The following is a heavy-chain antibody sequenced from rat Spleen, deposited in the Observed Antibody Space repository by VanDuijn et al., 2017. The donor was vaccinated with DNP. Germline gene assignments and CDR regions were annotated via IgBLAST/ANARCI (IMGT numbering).Heavy chain of an antibody. D-gene: IGHD1-1*01. V-gene: IGHV5-20*01. J-gene: IGHJ3*01. CDR1: GFTFSDYY. Sequence: EVQLEESGGGLVQPGGSLRLSCATSGFTFSDYYMTWVRQAPTKGLEWVAYINYDGGNSYYGDSVKGRFTISRDNAKNTLYLQMNSLRSEDTATYYCAIYYYSGDNWFGYWGQGTLVTVSS. CDR3: AIYYYSGDNWFGY. CDR2: INYDGGNS.